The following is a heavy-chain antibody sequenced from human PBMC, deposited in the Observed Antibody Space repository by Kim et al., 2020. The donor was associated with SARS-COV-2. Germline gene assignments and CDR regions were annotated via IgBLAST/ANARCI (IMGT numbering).Heavy chain of an antibody. D-gene: IGHD6-13*01. V-gene: IGHV3-11*01. CDR2: ISSSGSTI. CDR1: GFTFSDYY. Sequence: GGSLRLSCAASGFTFSDYYMSWIRQAPGKGLEWVSYISSSGSTIYYADSVKGRFTISRDNAKNSLYRQMNSLRAEDTAVYYCARIRLSSRGGYTFDYWGQGTLVTVSS. J-gene: IGHJ4*02. CDR3: ARIRLSSRGGYTFDY.